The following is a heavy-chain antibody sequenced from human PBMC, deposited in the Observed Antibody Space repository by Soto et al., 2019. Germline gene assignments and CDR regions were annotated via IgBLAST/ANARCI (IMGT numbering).Heavy chain of an antibody. CDR2: IYYSGST. CDR3: ARELPYSSSSSRSYNYGMDV. V-gene: IGHV4-30-4*01. J-gene: IGHJ6*02. D-gene: IGHD6-6*01. Sequence: PSETLSLTCTVSGGSISSGDYYWSWIRQPPGKGLEWIGYIYYSGSTNYNPALTSRVTISVDTSKNQFSLKLSSVTAADTAVYYCARELPYSSSSSRSYNYGMDVWGQGTTVTVSS. CDR1: GGSISSGDYY.